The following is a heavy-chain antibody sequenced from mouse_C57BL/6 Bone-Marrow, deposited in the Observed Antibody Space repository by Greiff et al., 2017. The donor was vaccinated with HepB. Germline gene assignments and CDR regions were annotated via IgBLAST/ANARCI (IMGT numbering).Heavy chain of an antibody. D-gene: IGHD3-2*02. V-gene: IGHV5-2*01. Sequence: DVQLVESGGGLVQPGESLKLSCESNEYEFPSHDMSWVRKTPEKRLELVAAINSDGGSTYYPDTMERRFIISRDNTKKTLYLQMSSLRSEDTALYYCASVAQAYYAMDYWGQGTSVTVSS. CDR1: EYEFPSHD. CDR2: INSDGGST. CDR3: ASVAQAYYAMDY. J-gene: IGHJ4*01.